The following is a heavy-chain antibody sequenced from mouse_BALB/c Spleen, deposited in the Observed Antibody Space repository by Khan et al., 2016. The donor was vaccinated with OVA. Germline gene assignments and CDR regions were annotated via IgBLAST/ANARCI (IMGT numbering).Heavy chain of an antibody. V-gene: IGHV3-6*02. CDR1: GYSITSGYY. J-gene: IGHJ4*01. Sequence: EVQLQESGPGLVKPSQSLSLTCSVTGYSITSGYYWNWIRQFPGNKLEWMGYISYDGSNNYNPSLKNRISITRDTSKNQFFLKLNSVTTEDTARYYCARERDYGYAMDYWGQGTSVTVSS. CDR3: ARERDYGYAMDY. D-gene: IGHD1-1*01. CDR2: ISYDGSN.